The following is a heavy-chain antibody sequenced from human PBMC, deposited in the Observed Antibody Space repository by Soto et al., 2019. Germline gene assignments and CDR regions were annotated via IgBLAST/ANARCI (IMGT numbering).Heavy chain of an antibody. CDR3: ARFSGGSYNTYYFYYGMDV. CDR1: GYTFTSYG. J-gene: IGHJ6*02. D-gene: IGHD2-15*01. V-gene: IGHV1-18*01. CDR2: ISAYNGNT. Sequence: ASVKVSCKASGYTFTSYGISWVRQAPGQGLDWMGWISAYNGNTKYAQDLQGRVTMTTDTSTSTAYMEPRSLRSDDTAVYYCARFSGGSYNTYYFYYGMDVWGQGTTVTVSS.